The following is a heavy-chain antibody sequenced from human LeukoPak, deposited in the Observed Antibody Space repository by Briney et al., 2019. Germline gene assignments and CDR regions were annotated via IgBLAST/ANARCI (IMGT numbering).Heavy chain of an antibody. CDR1: GYTFTNYG. CDR2: ISAYNGNT. Sequence: ASVKVPCKASGYTFTNYGISWVRQAPGQGLEWMGWISAYNGNTNYAQKLQGRVTMTTDTSTSTAYMELRSLRSDDTAVYFCARHRLHRIYYDTTGYYHDACDIWGQGTMVTVSS. CDR3: ARHRLHRIYYDTTGYYHDACDI. D-gene: IGHD3-22*01. V-gene: IGHV1-18*01. J-gene: IGHJ3*02.